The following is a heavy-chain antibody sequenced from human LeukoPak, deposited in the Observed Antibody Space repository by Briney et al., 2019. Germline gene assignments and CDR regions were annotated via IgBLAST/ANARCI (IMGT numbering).Heavy chain of an antibody. CDR2: ISSSGSTI. Sequence: LPGGSLRLSCAASGFTFSRHSINWVRQAPGKGLEWASYISSSGSTIYYADSVKGRFTISRDNAKNSLYLQMNSLRAEDTAVYYCARSHEYYYDSSGYYGYWVQGTLVTVSS. CDR1: GFTFSRHS. J-gene: IGHJ4*02. D-gene: IGHD3-22*01. CDR3: ARSHEYYYDSSGYYGY. V-gene: IGHV3-48*04.